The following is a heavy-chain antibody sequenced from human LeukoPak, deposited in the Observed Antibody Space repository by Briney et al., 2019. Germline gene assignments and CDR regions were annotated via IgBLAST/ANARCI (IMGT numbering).Heavy chain of an antibody. D-gene: IGHD4-23*01. CDR2: IYPADSDT. CDR1: GYTFSNYW. J-gene: IGHJ3*02. Sequence: PGESLKISCKGSGYTFSNYWIGWVRQMPGKGLEWMGIIYPADSDTTYSPSFRGQVTISADKSINTAYLQWSSLKASDTAMYYCARRPPTVVTLPRDALHIWGQGTMVTVSS. CDR3: ARRPPTVVTLPRDALHI. V-gene: IGHV5-51*01.